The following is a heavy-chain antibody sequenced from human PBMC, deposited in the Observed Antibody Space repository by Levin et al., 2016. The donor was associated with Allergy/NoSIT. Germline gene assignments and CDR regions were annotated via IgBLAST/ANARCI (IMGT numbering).Heavy chain of an antibody. D-gene: IGHD1-26*01. V-gene: IGHV1-69*06. CDR3: ARGELLHLVWGNFDY. J-gene: IGHJ4*02. CDR1: GGTFSSYA. Sequence: SVKVSCKASGGTFSSYAISWVRQAPGQGLEWMGGIIPIFGTANYAQKFQGRVTITADKSTSTAYMELSSLRSEDTAVYYCARGELLHLVWGNFDYWGQGTLVTVSS. CDR2: IIPIFGTA.